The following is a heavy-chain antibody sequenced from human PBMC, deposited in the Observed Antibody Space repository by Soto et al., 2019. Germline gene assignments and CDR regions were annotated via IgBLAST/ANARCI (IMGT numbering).Heavy chain of an antibody. Sequence: QVQLMQSGAEVKKPGASVKVSCKASGYTFTSYNVHWVRQAPGQGLEWMVIIYASGGSTTYAQNFQGRLTVTRDTSTSTVYMELSSLRSDDTAVYYCFRGGFPEYGKEWRYWGQGTLVTVSS. CDR1: GYTFTSYN. V-gene: IGHV1-46*01. CDR3: FRGGFPEYGKEWRY. J-gene: IGHJ4*02. D-gene: IGHD4-17*01. CDR2: IYASGGST.